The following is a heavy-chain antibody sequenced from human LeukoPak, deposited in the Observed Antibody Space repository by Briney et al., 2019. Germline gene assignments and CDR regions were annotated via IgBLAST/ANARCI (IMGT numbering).Heavy chain of an antibody. Sequence: GGSLRLSCAASGFTFSSYAMSWVRQAPGKGLDWVSAISGSGGSTYYADSVKGRFTISRDNSKNTLYLQMNSLRAEDTAVYYCAKFQYDSWSGYNNPGTYYYYGMDVWGQGTTVTVSS. D-gene: IGHD3-3*01. J-gene: IGHJ6*02. CDR1: GFTFSSYA. CDR2: ISGSGGST. V-gene: IGHV3-23*01. CDR3: AKFQYDSWSGYNNPGTYYYYGMDV.